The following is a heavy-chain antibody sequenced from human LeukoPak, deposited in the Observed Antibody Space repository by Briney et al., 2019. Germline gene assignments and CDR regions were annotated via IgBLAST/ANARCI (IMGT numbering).Heavy chain of an antibody. CDR1: GFTFSSYA. V-gene: IGHV3-23*01. CDR2: ISGSGGST. Sequence: GGSLRLSCAASGFTFSSYAMSWVRQAPGRGLEWVSAISGSGGSTYYADSVKGRFTISRDNSKNTLYLQMNSLRAEDTAVYYCVSSKYSSAWFFDYWGQGTLVTVSS. D-gene: IGHD6-19*01. CDR3: VSSKYSSAWFFDY. J-gene: IGHJ4*02.